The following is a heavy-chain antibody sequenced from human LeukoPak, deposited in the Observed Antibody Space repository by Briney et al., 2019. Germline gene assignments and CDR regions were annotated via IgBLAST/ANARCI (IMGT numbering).Heavy chain of an antibody. CDR2: INPNSGGT. Sequence: GASVKVSCKASGYTFTGYYMHWVRQAPGQGLEWMGWINPNSGGTNYAQKFQGRVTMTRDTSISTAYMELSRLRSDDTAVYYCARDRRYCSSTSCARYNWFDPWGQGTLVTVSS. J-gene: IGHJ5*02. CDR3: ARDRRYCSSTSCARYNWFDP. CDR1: GYTFTGYY. D-gene: IGHD2-2*01. V-gene: IGHV1-2*02.